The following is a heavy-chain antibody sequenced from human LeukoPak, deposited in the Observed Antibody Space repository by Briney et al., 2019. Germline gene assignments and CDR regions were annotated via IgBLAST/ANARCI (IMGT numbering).Heavy chain of an antibody. J-gene: IGHJ4*02. CDR1: CYTFTRYG. CDR3: ARKVPGVYFDY. D-gene: IGHD2-8*01. CDR2: ISGYNGHT. Sequence: ASVKVSCKAFCYTFTRYGITWVRQAAGQGPEWMGWISGWISGYNGHTDYAQKFQGRVTMTSDTSTNTAYMELRSLRSDYRAVYYCARKVPGVYFDYWGQGTLVTVSS. V-gene: IGHV1-18*01.